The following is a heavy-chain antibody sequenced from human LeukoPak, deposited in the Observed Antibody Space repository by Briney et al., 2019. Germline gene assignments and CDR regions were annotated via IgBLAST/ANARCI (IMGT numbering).Heavy chain of an antibody. Sequence: SVKDSCKASGGTFSSYAISWVRPAPGQGLEWVGRIIPILGIANYAQKFQGRVTITADKSTSTAYMELSSLRSEDTAVYYCARDGEMATIDYWGQGTLVTVSS. D-gene: IGHD5-24*01. J-gene: IGHJ4*02. CDR3: ARDGEMATIDY. CDR1: GGTFSSYA. V-gene: IGHV1-69*04. CDR2: IIPILGIA.